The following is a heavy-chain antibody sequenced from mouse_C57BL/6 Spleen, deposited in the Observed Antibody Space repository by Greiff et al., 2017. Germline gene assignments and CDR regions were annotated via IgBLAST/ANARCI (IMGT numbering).Heavy chain of an antibody. J-gene: IGHJ2*01. CDR2: IAPNSGGT. V-gene: IGHV1-72*01. D-gene: IGHD6-2*01. Sequence: QVQLQQPGAELVKPGASVKLSCKASGYTFTSYWMHWVKQRPGRGLEWIGRIAPNSGGTNYNEKFKSKATLTVDKPTSTAYMQLISLTSEDSAVYSCAKSASGDCDYWGQGTTLTVSS. CDR3: AKSASGDCDY. CDR1: GYTFTSYW.